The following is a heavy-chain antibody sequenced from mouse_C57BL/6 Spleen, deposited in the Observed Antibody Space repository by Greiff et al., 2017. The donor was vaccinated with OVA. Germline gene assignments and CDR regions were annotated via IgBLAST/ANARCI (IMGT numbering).Heavy chain of an antibody. D-gene: IGHD2-5*01. CDR1: GFTFSDYG. J-gene: IGHJ4*01. V-gene: IGHV5-17*01. Sequence: EVKVVESGGGLVKPGGSLKLSCAASGFTFSDYGMHWVRQAPEKGLEWVAYISSGSSTIYYADTVKGRFTISRDNAKNTLFLQMTSLRSEDTAMYYCARGGTSYYSNRNAMDYWGQGTSVTVSS. CDR2: ISSGSSTI. CDR3: ARGGTSYYSNRNAMDY.